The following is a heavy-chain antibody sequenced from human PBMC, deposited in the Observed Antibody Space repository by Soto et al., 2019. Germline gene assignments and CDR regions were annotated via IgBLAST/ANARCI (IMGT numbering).Heavy chain of an antibody. CDR3: ARDCSSTSCYGYYGMDV. V-gene: IGHV3-21*04. D-gene: IGHD2-2*01. CDR1: GFTFSSYS. J-gene: IGHJ6*02. CDR2: ISSSSSYI. Sequence: GGSLRLSCAACGFTFSSYSMNWVRQAPGKGLEWVSSISSSSSYIYYADSVKGRFTISRDNAKNSLYLQMNSLRAEDTAVYYCARDCSSTSCYGYYGMDVWGQGTTVTVSS.